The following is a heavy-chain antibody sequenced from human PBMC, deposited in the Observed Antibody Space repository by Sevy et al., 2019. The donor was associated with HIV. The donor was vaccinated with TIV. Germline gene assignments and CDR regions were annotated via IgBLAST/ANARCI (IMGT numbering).Heavy chain of an antibody. D-gene: IGHD3-22*01. CDR2: ISGGGGST. V-gene: IGHV3-23*01. J-gene: IGHJ1*01. Sequence: GGSLRLSCAASGFTFNNYAMSWVRQAPGKGLEGKGLEWVSTISGGGGSTYYADSVKGRFTISRDNSKNTLYLQMNSLRAEDTAVYYCAKDQKDSSGYYSPEYFQHWGQGTLVTVSS. CDR3: AKDQKDSSGYYSPEYFQH. CDR1: GFTFNNYA.